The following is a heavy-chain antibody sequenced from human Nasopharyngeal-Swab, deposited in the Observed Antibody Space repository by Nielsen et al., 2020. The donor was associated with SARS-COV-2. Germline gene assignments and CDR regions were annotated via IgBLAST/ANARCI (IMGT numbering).Heavy chain of an antibody. V-gene: IGHV3-21*01. D-gene: IGHD4-11*01. Sequence: GESLKISCAASGFTFSSYSMNWVRQAPGKGLEWVSYISSSSSYIYYADSVKGRFTISRDNAKNSLYLQMNSLRAEDTAVYYCARDGYSNPLGDVWGKGTTVTVSS. CDR1: GFTFSSYS. J-gene: IGHJ6*04. CDR3: ARDGYSNPLGDV. CDR2: ISSSSSYI.